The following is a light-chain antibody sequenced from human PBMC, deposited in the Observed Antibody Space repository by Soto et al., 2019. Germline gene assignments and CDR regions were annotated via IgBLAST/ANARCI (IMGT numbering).Light chain of an antibody. J-gene: IGLJ1*01. CDR1: SSNTGNNY. Sequence: QSVLTQPPSVSAAPGQKVTISCSGSSSNTGNNYVSWYQQLPGTAPKLLIYENDKRPSGIPDRFSGSKSGTSATLGITGLQTGDEADYYCATWDSRLSAGLFGTGTKVTVL. V-gene: IGLV1-51*02. CDR2: END. CDR3: ATWDSRLSAGL.